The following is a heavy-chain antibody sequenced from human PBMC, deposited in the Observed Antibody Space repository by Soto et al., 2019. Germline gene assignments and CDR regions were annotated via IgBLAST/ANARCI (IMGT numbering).Heavy chain of an antibody. Sequence: SETLSLTCTVSGGSISSGDYYWSWIRQPPGKGLEWIGYIYYSGSTYYNPSLKSRVTISVDTSKNQFSLKLSSVTAADTAVYYCARVPILFWFDPWGQGTLVTVSS. J-gene: IGHJ5*02. CDR3: ARVPILFWFDP. D-gene: IGHD3-3*01. CDR2: IYYSGST. V-gene: IGHV4-30-4*01. CDR1: GGSISSGDYY.